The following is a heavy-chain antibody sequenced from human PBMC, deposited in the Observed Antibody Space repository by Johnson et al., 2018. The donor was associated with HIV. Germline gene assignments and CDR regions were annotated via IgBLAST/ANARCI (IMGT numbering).Heavy chain of an antibody. CDR3: ARYSGSARSFDI. Sequence: QVQLVESGGGVVQPGRSLRLSCAASGFTFSSYGMHWVRQAPGKGLEWVAVISYDGSNKYYAESVKGRFTISRDNSKNTLYLQMNSLRAEDTAVYYCARYSGSARSFDIWGQGTMVTVSS. D-gene: IGHD1-26*01. CDR1: GFTFSSYG. V-gene: IGHV3-30*19. CDR2: ISYDGSNK. J-gene: IGHJ3*02.